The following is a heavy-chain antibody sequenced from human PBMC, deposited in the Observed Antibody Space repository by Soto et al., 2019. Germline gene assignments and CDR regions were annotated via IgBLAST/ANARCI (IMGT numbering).Heavy chain of an antibody. Sequence: EVQLVESGGGLVKPGGSLRLSCAASGFTFSSYSMNWVRQAPGKGLESVSSISSSSSYIYYADSVKGRFTISRDNAKNSLYLQMNSLRAEDTAVYYCARDVHYDILTGQAYYYGMDVWGQWTTVTVSS. CDR2: ISSSSSYI. CDR1: GFTFSSYS. J-gene: IGHJ6*02. D-gene: IGHD3-9*01. CDR3: ARDVHYDILTGQAYYYGMDV. V-gene: IGHV3-21*01.